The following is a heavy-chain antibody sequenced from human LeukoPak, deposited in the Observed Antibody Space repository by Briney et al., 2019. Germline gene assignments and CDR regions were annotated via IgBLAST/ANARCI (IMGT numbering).Heavy chain of an antibody. D-gene: IGHD6-6*01. J-gene: IGHJ4*02. V-gene: IGHV3-74*03. CDR2: ISSDGSST. Sequence: PGGSLRLSCAASGFTFRNHWMHSGRQTPGKGLGWVSRISSDGSSTTYADSVKGRFTISRDNAKNTLYLQMNNLRAEDTAMYYCARDQRVTGRPDIDYWGQGTLVIVSS. CDR3: ARDQRVTGRPDIDY. CDR1: GFTFRNHW.